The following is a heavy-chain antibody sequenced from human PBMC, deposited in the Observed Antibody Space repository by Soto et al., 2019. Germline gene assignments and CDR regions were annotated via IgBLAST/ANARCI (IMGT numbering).Heavy chain of an antibody. CDR1: GGSFSGYY. J-gene: IGHJ6*02. Sequence: SETLSLTCAVYGGSFSGYYWRWIRQPPGKGREWIGEINHSGSTNYNPYLKSRVTISVDTSKSQSSLELSSVTAADTAVYYCARGCYDFWSGYTVXGQGTTVTV. CDR3: ARGCYDFWSGYTV. CDR2: INHSGST. V-gene: IGHV4-34*01. D-gene: IGHD3-3*01.